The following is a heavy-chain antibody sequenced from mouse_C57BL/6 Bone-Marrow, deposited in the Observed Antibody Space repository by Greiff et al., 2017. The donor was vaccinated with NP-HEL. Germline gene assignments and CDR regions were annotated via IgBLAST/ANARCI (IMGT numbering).Heavy chain of an antibody. CDR1: GFNIKDYY. J-gene: IGHJ1*03. CDR2: IDPEDGET. V-gene: IGHV14-2*01. CDR3: AREGNWDWYFDV. Sequence: EVKLQESGAELVKPGASVKLSCTASGFNIKDYYMHWVKQRTEQGLEWIGRIDPEDGETKYAPKFPGKATITADTSSNTAYLQLSSLTSEDTAVYYCAREGNWDWYFDVWGTGTTVTVSS. D-gene: IGHD4-1*01.